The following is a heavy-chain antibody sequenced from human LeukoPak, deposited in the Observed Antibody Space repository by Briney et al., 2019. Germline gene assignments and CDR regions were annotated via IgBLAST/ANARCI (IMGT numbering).Heavy chain of an antibody. CDR1: GSTLSLHT. CDR2: ISSTSSVI. V-gene: IGHV3-48*04. D-gene: IGHD2-2*01. J-gene: IGHJ4*02. Sequence: GGSLRLSCAASGSTLSLHTTNWVRDAPGKGLERVSYISSTSSVIYSADPVRGRFPISRDNAKNSLYLQMNSRRAEDTDVYYCAMNLPAADYWGQGTLVTVSS. CDR3: AMNLPAADY.